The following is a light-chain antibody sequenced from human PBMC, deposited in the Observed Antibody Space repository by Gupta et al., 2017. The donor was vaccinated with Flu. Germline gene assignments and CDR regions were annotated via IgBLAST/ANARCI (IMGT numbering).Light chain of an antibody. Sequence: QSVLTPPPSASGTPAHRVTISCSGGNSNVEGNTVNWYQQLPGTAPNFRIYGDNQRPSGVPDRFSASKSGTSASLAISGLQSEDEPDYYCAAWDDTLNGLVFGGGTKLTVL. CDR3: AAWDDTLNGLV. V-gene: IGLV1-44*01. CDR2: GDN. CDR1: NSNVEGNT. J-gene: IGLJ3*02.